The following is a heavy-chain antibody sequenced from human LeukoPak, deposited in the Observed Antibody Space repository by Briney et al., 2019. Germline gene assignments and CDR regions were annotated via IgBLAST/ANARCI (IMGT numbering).Heavy chain of an antibody. CDR3: ARGFHITMFGVVTVRWFDP. Sequence: SVKVSCKASGGTFSSYAISWVRQAPGQGLEWMGGIIPIFGTANYAQKFQGRVTITADESTSTAYMELSSLRSEDTAVYYCARGFHITMFGVVTVRWFDPWGQGTLVTVSS. D-gene: IGHD3-3*01. J-gene: IGHJ5*02. CDR2: IIPIFGTA. V-gene: IGHV1-69*13. CDR1: GGTFSSYA.